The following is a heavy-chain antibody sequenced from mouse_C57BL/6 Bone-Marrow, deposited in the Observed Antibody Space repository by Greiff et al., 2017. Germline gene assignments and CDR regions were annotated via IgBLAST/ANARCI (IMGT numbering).Heavy chain of an antibody. CDR1: DYTFTDYY. J-gene: IGHJ4*01. CDR2: IYPGSGNT. D-gene: IGHD2-1*01. Sequence: QDQLQQSGAELARPGASVKLSCKASDYTFTDYYINWVKQRTGQGLEWIGEIYPGSGNTYYNEKFKGKATLTADKSSSTAYMQLSSLTSEDSAVYFCARGDSYYGNSFYAMDYWGQGTSVTVSS. V-gene: IGHV1-77*01. CDR3: ARGDSYYGNSFYAMDY.